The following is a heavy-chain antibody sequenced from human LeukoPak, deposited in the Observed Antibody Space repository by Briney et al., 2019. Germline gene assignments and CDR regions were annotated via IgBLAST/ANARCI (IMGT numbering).Heavy chain of an antibody. V-gene: IGHV1-8*01. D-gene: IGHD6-13*01. CDR3: ARGDGSSWEFDY. J-gene: IGHJ4*02. CDR2: MNPNSGNT. CDR1: GYTFTSYD. Sequence: ASVKVSCKASGYTFTSYDINWVRQATGQGLEWMGWMNPNSGNTGYAQKFQGRVTMTRNTSISTAYMELSSLRSEDTAVYYCARGDGSSWEFDYWGQGTLVPVSS.